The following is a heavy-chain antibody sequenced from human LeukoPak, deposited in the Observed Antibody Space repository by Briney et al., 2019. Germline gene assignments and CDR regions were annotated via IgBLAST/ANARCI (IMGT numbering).Heavy chain of an antibody. V-gene: IGHV1-18*01. Sequence: ASVKVSCKASGYTFTSYGISWVRQAPGQGLEWMGWISAYNGNTNYAQKLQVRVTMTTDTSTSTAYMELRSLRSDDTAVYHCARAKNWNNLGDYYYYMDVWGKGTTVTVSS. CDR3: ARAKNWNNLGDYYYYMDV. CDR1: GYTFTSYG. D-gene: IGHD1/OR15-1a*01. CDR2: ISAYNGNT. J-gene: IGHJ6*03.